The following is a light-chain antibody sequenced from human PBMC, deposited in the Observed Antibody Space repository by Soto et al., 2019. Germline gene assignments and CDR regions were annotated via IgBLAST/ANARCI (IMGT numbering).Light chain of an antibody. CDR1: SSDVGGYNY. CDR3: SSYTSSSFYV. V-gene: IGLV2-14*01. J-gene: IGLJ1*01. Sequence: QSALTQPASVSGSPGQSITISCTGTSSDVGGYNYVSWYQQHPGKAPKLMIYDVSNRPSGVSNRFFGSKSGNTASLTISGLQAEDEADYYCSSYTSSSFYVFGTGTKLTVL. CDR2: DVS.